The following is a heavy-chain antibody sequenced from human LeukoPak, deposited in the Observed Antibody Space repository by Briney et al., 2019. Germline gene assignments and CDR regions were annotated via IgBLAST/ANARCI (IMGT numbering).Heavy chain of an antibody. D-gene: IGHD6-13*01. CDR2: IWYDGSNK. Sequence: QPGRSLRLSCAASGFTFSSYGMHWVRQAPGKGLEWVAVIWYDGSNKYYADSVKGRFTISRDISKNTLYLQMNSLRAEDTAVYYCAKDPAAAGQGYFQHWGQGTLVTVSS. V-gene: IGHV3-33*06. J-gene: IGHJ1*01. CDR1: GFTFSSYG. CDR3: AKDPAAAGQGYFQH.